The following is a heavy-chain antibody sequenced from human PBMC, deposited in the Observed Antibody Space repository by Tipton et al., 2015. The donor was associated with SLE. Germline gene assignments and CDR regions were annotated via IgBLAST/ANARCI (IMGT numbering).Heavy chain of an antibody. CDR2: ITTNGGST. CDR1: GFTFSSYA. V-gene: IGHV3-64*02. CDR3: TRASGMWELAAFDF. D-gene: IGHD1-26*01. J-gene: IGHJ3*01. Sequence: SLRLSCEASGFTFSSYAMHWVPQAPGKGLEYVSAITTNGGSTFYADSVKGRFTISRDNSKNTLYLQMGRLGDEDMAVYYCTRASGMWELAAFDFWGQGTMVTVSS.